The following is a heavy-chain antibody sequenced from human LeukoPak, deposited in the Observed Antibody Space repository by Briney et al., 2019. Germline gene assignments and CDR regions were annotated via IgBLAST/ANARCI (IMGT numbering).Heavy chain of an antibody. CDR2: IILILGIA. CDR1: GGTFSSYA. V-gene: IGHV1-69*04. CDR3: ARARPIAAAGTAPFDY. D-gene: IGHD6-13*01. Sequence: SVKVSCKASGGTFSSYAISWVRQAPGQGLEWMGRIILILGIANYAQKFQGRVTITADKSTSTAYMELSSLRSEDTAVYYCARARPIAAAGTAPFDYWGQGTLVTVSS. J-gene: IGHJ4*02.